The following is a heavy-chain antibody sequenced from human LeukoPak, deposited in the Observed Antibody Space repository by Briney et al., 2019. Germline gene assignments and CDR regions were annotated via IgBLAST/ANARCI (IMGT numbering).Heavy chain of an antibody. Sequence: GGSLRLSCAASGFTFSSYWMTWVRQAPGKGLEWVADINQDGSEKYYVDSVKGRFTISRDNAKNSLYLQINSLRPEATAVYHCARGGWEPLDYWGQGILVTVSS. CDR3: ARGGWEPLDY. D-gene: IGHD1-26*01. CDR1: GFTFSSYW. CDR2: INQDGSEK. J-gene: IGHJ4*02. V-gene: IGHV3-7*01.